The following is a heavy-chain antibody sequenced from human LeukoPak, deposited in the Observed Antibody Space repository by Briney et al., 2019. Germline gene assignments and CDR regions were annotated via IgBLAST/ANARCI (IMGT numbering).Heavy chain of an antibody. CDR1: GNSISSYY. CDR3: ARAIGADWFDP. J-gene: IGHJ5*02. Sequence: SETLSLTCTVSGNSISSYYWSWIRQPPGKGLEWIGYIYYNGNTNYNPSLKSRVTISVDTSKNQFSLKLSSVTAADTAVYYCARAIGADWFDPWGQGTLVTVSS. D-gene: IGHD5-12*01. V-gene: IGHV4-59*01. CDR2: IYYNGNT.